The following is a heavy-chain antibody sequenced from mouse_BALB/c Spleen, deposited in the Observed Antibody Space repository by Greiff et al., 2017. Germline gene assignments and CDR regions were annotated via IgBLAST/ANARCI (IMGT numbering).Heavy chain of an antibody. Sequence: VQLQQSGAELVRPGVSVKISCKGSGYTFTDYAMHWVKQSHAKSLEWIGVISTYYGDASYNQKFKGKATMTVDKSSSTAYMELARLTSEDSAIYYCERSGYGYAVAWYLDVWGAGTTVTVAS. CDR1: GYTFTDYA. CDR2: ISTYYGDA. CDR3: ERSGYGYAVAWYLDV. D-gene: IGHD2-2*01. V-gene: IGHV1S137*01. J-gene: IGHJ1*01.